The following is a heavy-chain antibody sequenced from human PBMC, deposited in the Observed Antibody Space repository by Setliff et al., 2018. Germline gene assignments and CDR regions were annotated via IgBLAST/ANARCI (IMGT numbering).Heavy chain of an antibody. V-gene: IGHV4-61*09. J-gene: IGHJ4*02. CDR2: FHTGGAT. D-gene: IGHD3-10*01. CDR1: GGSISSGGFY. Sequence: PSETLSLTCSVSGGSISSGGFYWSWIRQSAGRGLEWIGHFHTGGATDYNLSLKSRVTISLDSSKNQFSLRLSSVTAADAAVYFCAREPATIGEFPLYYFDKWGQGIPVTAPQ. CDR3: AREPATIGEFPLYYFDK.